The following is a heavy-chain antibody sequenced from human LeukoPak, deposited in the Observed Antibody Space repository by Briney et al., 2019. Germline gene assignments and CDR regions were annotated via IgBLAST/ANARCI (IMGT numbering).Heavy chain of an antibody. CDR1: GFTFSTYT. CDR3: AIDPNWGTHS. D-gene: IGHD7-27*01. J-gene: IGHJ4*02. V-gene: IGHV3-23*01. Sequence: GGSLRLSCAASGFTFSTYTMYWVRHPPGKGLEWVSIIGSSGGGIHNADSVKGRFTISRDNSKNALYLQMNSLRVEDTAVYYCAIDPNWGTHSWGQGVLVTVSS. CDR2: IGSSGGGI.